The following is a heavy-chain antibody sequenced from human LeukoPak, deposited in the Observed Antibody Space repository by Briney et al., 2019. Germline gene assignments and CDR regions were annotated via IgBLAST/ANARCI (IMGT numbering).Heavy chain of an antibody. CDR2: IIPIFGTA. CDR1: GGTFSSYA. J-gene: IGHJ6*03. V-gene: IGHV1-69*01. Sequence: SVKVSCKASGGTFSSYAISWVRQAPGQGLEWMGGIIPIFGTANYAQKFQGRVTITADETTSTAYMELSSLRSDDTAVYYCASRITGIAVALSYYYYMDVWGKGTTVTVSS. D-gene: IGHD6-19*01. CDR3: ASRITGIAVALSYYYYMDV.